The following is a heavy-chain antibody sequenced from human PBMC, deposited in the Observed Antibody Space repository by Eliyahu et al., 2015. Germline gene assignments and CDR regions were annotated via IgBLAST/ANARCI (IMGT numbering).Heavy chain of an antibody. CDR2: ISSSGSTI. J-gene: IGHJ6*02. D-gene: IGHD3-10*01. V-gene: IGHV3-48*03. CDR1: GFTFSSYE. CDR3: ARVYGSGSYGPLQQYYYGMDV. Sequence: EVQLVESGGGLVQPGGSLRLSCAASGFTFSSYEMNWVRQAPGKGLEWVSYISSSGSTIYYADSVKGRFTISRDNAKNSLYLQMNSLRAEDTAVYYCARVYGSGSYGPLQQYYYGMDVWGQGTTVTVSS.